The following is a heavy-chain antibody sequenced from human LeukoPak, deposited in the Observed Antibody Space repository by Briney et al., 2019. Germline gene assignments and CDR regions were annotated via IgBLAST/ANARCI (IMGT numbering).Heavy chain of an antibody. Sequence: ASVQVSCNASGYTFNNYGITWVRPAPGQGLEWMGWISTYNGNTNYAQKLQGRVTMTTDTSTSTAYMELRSLRSDDTAVYYCARDQLSRGVWFDPWGQGTLVTVSS. CDR3: ARDQLSRGVWFDP. J-gene: IGHJ5*02. D-gene: IGHD1-1*01. V-gene: IGHV1-18*01. CDR1: GYTFNNYG. CDR2: ISTYNGNT.